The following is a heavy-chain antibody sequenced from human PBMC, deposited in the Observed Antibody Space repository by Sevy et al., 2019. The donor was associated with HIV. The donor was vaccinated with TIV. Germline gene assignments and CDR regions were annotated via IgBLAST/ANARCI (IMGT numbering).Heavy chain of an antibody. Sequence: ASVKVSCKVSGYTLTELSMHWVRQAPGKGLEWMGGFDPEDGETIYAQKFQGRVTMTEDTSTDTAYMELSSLRSEDTAVYYCATGDPSQAVPAAMLNWGQGTMVTVSS. D-gene: IGHD2-2*01. CDR2: FDPEDGET. J-gene: IGHJ3*01. CDR1: GYTLTELS. V-gene: IGHV1-24*01. CDR3: ATGDPSQAVPAAMLN.